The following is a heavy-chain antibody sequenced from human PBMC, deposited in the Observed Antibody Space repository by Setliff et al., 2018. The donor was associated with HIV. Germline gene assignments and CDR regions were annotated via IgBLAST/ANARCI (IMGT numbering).Heavy chain of an antibody. CDR1: GFSFSSYW. D-gene: IGHD2-15*01. Sequence: GGSLRLSCAASGFSFSSYWMSWVRQAPGKGLEWVANIKEDGSEKYYVDSVRGRFTISRDNAKNSLYLQMSSLRAEDTAAYYCARDATRGGDMDVWAKGTTVTVSS. CDR3: ARDATRGGDMDV. V-gene: IGHV3-7*01. J-gene: IGHJ6*03. CDR2: IKEDGSEK.